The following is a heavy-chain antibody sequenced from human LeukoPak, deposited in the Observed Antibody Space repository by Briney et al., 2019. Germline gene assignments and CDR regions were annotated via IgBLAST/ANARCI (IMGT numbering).Heavy chain of an antibody. J-gene: IGHJ6*03. CDR2: MNPNSGNT. D-gene: IGHD3-10*01. CDR3: ARTVRGVIIQPYYYYYMDV. V-gene: IGHV1-8*01. Sequence: ASVTVSFKASGYTFTSYDINWVRQATGQGLEWMGWMNPNSGNTGYAQKFQGRVTMTRNTSISTAYMELSSLRPEDTAVYYCARTVRGVIIQPYYYYYMDVWGKGTTVTVSS. CDR1: GYTFTSYD.